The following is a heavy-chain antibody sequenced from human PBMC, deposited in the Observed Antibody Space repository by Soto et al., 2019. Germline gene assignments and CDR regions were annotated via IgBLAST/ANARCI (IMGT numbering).Heavy chain of an antibody. Sequence: QVQLVESGGGVVQPGRSLRLSCAASGFTFSLDGMHWVRQAPGKVLEWVSVMSNDGTTNNYADPVKGRFTTYRANSQHTLYLQMNSMRTEDTAVYFCSKVNYGSGRGLDYWGQGTLVTVSS. CDR3: SKVNYGSGRGLDY. CDR1: GFTFSLDG. J-gene: IGHJ4*02. CDR2: MSNDGTTN. D-gene: IGHD3-10*01. V-gene: IGHV3-30*18.